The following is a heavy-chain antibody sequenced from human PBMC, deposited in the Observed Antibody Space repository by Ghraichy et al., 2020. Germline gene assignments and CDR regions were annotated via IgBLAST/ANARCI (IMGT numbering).Heavy chain of an antibody. CDR1: GGSITSYY. Sequence: SETLSLTCTVSGGSITSYYWSWIRQPPGKGLEWIGYIYYTGSTTYNPSLKSRVTISVDTSKNQFSLKLSSVTAADTAVYYCARDCSSANCGFDPWGQGTLVTVSS. D-gene: IGHD2-2*01. V-gene: IGHV4-59*01. J-gene: IGHJ5*02. CDR3: ARDCSSANCGFDP. CDR2: IYYTGST.